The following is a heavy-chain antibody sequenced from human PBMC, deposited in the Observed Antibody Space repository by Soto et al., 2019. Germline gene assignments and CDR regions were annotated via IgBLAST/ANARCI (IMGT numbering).Heavy chain of an antibody. CDR1: GFTFSSYS. CDR2: ISSSSSYI. CDR3: ARGYWSGGSCFRVGAFDI. D-gene: IGHD2-15*01. V-gene: IGHV3-21*01. J-gene: IGHJ3*02. Sequence: EVQLVESGGGLVKPGGSLRLSCAASGFTFSSYSMNWVRQAPGKGLEWVSSISSSSSYIYYADSVKGRFTISRDNAKNSLYLQMNSLRAEDTAVYYCARGYWSGGSCFRVGAFDIWGQGTMVTVSS.